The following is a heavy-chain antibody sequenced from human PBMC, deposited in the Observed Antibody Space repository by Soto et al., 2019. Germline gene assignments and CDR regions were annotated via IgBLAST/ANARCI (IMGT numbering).Heavy chain of an antibody. J-gene: IGHJ6*02. CDR3: ARDQLRDGPRYYYGMDV. V-gene: IGHV4-59*01. Sequence: PSETLSLTCTVSGGSISSYYWSWIRQPPGKGLEWIGYIYYGGSTNYNPSLKSRVTISVDTSKNQFSLKLSSVTAADTAVYYCARDQLRDGPRYYYGMDVWGQGTTVTVSS. CDR2: IYYGGST. D-gene: IGHD2-21*01. CDR1: GGSISSYY.